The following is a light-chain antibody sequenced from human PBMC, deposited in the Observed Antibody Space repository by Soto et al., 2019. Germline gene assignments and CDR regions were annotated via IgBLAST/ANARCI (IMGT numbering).Light chain of an antibody. Sequence: QSVLTQSPSASASLGASVKLTCTLSRGHTSYAIAWHQQQPQKGPRYLMKLTSDGSHSRGDGIPDRFSGSSSGAERYLTISSLQSEDEADYYCQTWDTGRGVFGGGTKLTVL. V-gene: IGLV4-69*01. CDR2: LTSDGSH. J-gene: IGLJ3*02. CDR1: RGHTSYA. CDR3: QTWDTGRGV.